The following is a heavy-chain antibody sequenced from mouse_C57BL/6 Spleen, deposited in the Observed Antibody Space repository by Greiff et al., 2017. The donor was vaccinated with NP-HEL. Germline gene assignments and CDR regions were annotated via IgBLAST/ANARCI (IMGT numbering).Heavy chain of an antibody. CDR2: IDPSGSYT. D-gene: IGHD1-1*01. CDR1: GYTFTSYW. V-gene: IGHV1-69*01. J-gene: IGHJ3*01. Sequence: QVQLQQPGAELVMPGASVKLSCKASGYTFTSYWMHWVKQRPGQGLEWIGEIDPSGSYTNYNQKFKGKSTLTVDKSSSTAYMQLSSLTSEDSAVYYCARLDYGSSWGFAYWGQGTLVTVSA. CDR3: ARLDYGSSWGFAY.